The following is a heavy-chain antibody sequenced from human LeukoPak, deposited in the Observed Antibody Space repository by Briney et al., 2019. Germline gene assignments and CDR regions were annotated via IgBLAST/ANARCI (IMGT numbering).Heavy chain of an antibody. V-gene: IGHV3-30-3*01. D-gene: IGHD6-6*01. CDR2: ISYDGSNK. CDR1: GFTFSSYA. Sequence: GGSLRLSCAASGFTFSSYAMHWVRQAPGKGLEWVAVISYDGSNKYYADSVKGRFTISRDNSKNTLYLQMNSLRAEDTAVYYCASEYSSSAAYWGQGTLVTVSS. CDR3: ASEYSSSAAY. J-gene: IGHJ4*02.